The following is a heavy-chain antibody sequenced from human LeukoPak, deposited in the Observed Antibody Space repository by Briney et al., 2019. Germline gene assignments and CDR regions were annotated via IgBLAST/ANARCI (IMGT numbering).Heavy chain of an antibody. CDR2: LSGGGGSK. D-gene: IGHD3-9*01. Sequence: GGTLRLSCAASGFTFTSYGMSWVRQPPGKGLEWVSALSGGGGSKYYADSVKGRFTISRDNSKNTLYLQMNSLRAEDTAVYYCAKEHYAVLTGSMGTDYWGQGTLVTVSS. CDR1: GFTFTSYG. CDR3: AKEHYAVLTGSMGTDY. J-gene: IGHJ4*02. V-gene: IGHV3-23*01.